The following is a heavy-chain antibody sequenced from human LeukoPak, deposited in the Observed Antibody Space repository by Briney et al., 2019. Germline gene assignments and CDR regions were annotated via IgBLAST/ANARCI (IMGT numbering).Heavy chain of an antibody. CDR2: IYSGGTT. CDR3: ARDRGDGYNLDYYYGMDV. V-gene: IGHV3-53*05. CDR1: GFTVSSNY. D-gene: IGHD5-24*01. Sequence: GGSLRLSCAASGFTVSSNYMSWVRQAPGKGLEWVSIIYSGGTTNYADSVKGRFTISRDNSKNTLYLQMNSLRAEDTAVYYCARDRGDGYNLDYYYGMDVWGQGTTVTVSS. J-gene: IGHJ6*02.